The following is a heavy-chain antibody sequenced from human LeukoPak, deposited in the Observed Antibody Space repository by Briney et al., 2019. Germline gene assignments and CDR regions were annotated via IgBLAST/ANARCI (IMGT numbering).Heavy chain of an antibody. V-gene: IGHV5-51*01. CDR3: ARSWVAGYGTVLDY. J-gene: IGHJ4*02. CDR1: GFSFTNFW. Sequence: GESLKISCEGSGFSFTNFWIGWVRQMPGKGLEWMGIIYPGDSDTRYSPSFQGQVTISVDKYISTAYLQWGSLKASDTAMYYCARSWVAGYGTVLDYWGQGTLVSVSS. CDR2: IYPGDSDT. D-gene: IGHD6-19*01.